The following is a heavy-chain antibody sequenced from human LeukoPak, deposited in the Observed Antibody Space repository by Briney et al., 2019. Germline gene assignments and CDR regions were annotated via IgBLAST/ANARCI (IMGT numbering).Heavy chain of an antibody. CDR2: IYTSGST. CDR3: ARVSREPYCGGDCPMGAFDI. V-gene: IGHV4-4*07. Sequence: PSETLSLTCTVSGGSISSYYWSWIRQPAGKGLEWIGRIYTSGSTNYNPSLKSRVTMSVDTSKNQFSLKLSSVTAADTAVYYCARVSREPYCGGDCPMGAFDIWGQGTMVTVSS. CDR1: GGSISSYY. D-gene: IGHD2-21*01. J-gene: IGHJ3*02.